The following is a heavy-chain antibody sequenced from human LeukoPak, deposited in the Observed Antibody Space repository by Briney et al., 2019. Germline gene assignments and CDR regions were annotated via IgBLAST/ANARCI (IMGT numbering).Heavy chain of an antibody. V-gene: IGHV3-33*01. Sequence: PGRSLRLSCAASGFTFSSYGMHWVRKAPGKGLEWVAVIWYDGKEIHYVDSVKGRFTISRDNAKNSLYLQMNSLRADDTAVYYCARLEHGDYGIDYWGQGTLVTVSS. D-gene: IGHD2-21*01. CDR2: IWYDGKEI. CDR1: GFTFSSYG. CDR3: ARLEHGDYGIDY. J-gene: IGHJ4*02.